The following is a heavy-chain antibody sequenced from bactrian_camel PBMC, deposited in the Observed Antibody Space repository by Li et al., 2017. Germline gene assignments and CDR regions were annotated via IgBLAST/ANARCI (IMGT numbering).Heavy chain of an antibody. V-gene: IGHV3-2*01. CDR3: ATQGGRYGGSWYKRVGATYEYNY. CDR1: GFTSSTYV. Sequence: HVQLVESGGGLVQPGGSLRLSCAASGFTSSTYVMYWVRQAPGKGLEWVASIYNQNKYTYYTDSVKGRFTVSRDNANNTVYLQMNSLKSEDTALYYCATQGGRYGGSWYKRVGATYEYNYWGQGTQVTVS. J-gene: IGHJ4*01. D-gene: IGHD6*01. CDR2: IYNQNKYT.